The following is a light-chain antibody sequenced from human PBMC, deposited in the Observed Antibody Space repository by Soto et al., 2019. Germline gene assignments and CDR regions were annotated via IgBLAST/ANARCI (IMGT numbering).Light chain of an antibody. CDR3: QQYNNWPLT. J-gene: IGKJ4*01. CDR1: QGIRND. V-gene: IGKV1-6*01. CDR2: DAS. Sequence: AIQMTQAPSSLSASVGDRVTITCRASQGIRNDLGWYQQKPGKAPKLLIYDASTLQSGVPSRFSGSGSGTDFTLTISSLQPEDFAVYYCQQYNNWPLTFGGGTKVEIK.